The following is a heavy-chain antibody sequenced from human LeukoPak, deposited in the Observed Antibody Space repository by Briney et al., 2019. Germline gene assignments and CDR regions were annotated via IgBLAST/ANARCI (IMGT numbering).Heavy chain of an antibody. CDR1: GYTFTSYG. D-gene: IGHD6-13*01. Sequence: ASVKVSCKASGYTFTSYGINWVRQAPGQGLEWMGWINTNTGNPTYAQGFTGRFVFSLETSVSTAYLQISSLKAEDTAVYYCARGQIAAYYYYMDVWGKGTTVTASS. J-gene: IGHJ6*03. V-gene: IGHV7-4-1*02. CDR3: ARGQIAAYYYYMDV. CDR2: INTNTGNP.